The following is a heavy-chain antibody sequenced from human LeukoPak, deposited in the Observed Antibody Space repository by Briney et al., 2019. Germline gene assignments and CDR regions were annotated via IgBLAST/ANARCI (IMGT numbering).Heavy chain of an antibody. J-gene: IGHJ4*02. Sequence: GASVKVSCKASGYTFTGYYMHWVRQAPGQGPEWMGWINPNSGGANYAQKFQGRVTMTRDTSISTAYMDLSRPTYDDTALYYCARDLGAYSGSLGYWGQGTLVTVSS. CDR3: ARDLGAYSGSLGY. CDR2: INPNSGGA. V-gene: IGHV1-2*02. D-gene: IGHD1-26*01. CDR1: GYTFTGYY.